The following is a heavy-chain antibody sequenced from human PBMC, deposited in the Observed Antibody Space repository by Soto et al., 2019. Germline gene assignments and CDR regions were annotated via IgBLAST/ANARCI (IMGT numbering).Heavy chain of an antibody. CDR1: GYTFTSYG. CDR3: ARDEDVDTAMEPPYYYGMDV. Sequence: VASVKVSCKASGYTFTSYGISWVRQAPGRGLEWMGWISAYNGNTNYAQKLQGRVTMTTDTSTSTAYMELRSLRSDDTAVYYCARDEDVDTAMEPPYYYGMDVWGQGTTVTVSS. D-gene: IGHD5-18*01. CDR2: ISAYNGNT. V-gene: IGHV1-18*01. J-gene: IGHJ6*02.